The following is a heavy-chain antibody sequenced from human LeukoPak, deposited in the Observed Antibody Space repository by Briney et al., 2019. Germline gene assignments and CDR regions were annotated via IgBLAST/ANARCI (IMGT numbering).Heavy chain of an antibody. CDR3: ARDSGWYGIAL. J-gene: IGHJ2*01. D-gene: IGHD6-19*01. CDR1: GFTFSSYW. Sequence: GGSLRLSCAASGFTFSSYWMTWVRQAPGKGLEGVANIKQDGSEKYYVDPVKGRFTISRDNAKNSLYLQMNSLRAEDTAVYYCARDSGWYGIALWGRGTLVTVSS. CDR2: IKQDGSEK. V-gene: IGHV3-7*01.